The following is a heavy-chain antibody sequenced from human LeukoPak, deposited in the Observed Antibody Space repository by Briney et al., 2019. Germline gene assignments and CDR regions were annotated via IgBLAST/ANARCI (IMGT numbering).Heavy chain of an antibody. CDR2: ISSSSSYI. D-gene: IGHD3-22*01. V-gene: IGHV3-21*01. Sequence: GGFLRLSCAASGFTFSSYSMNWVRQAPGKGLEWVSSISSSSSYIYYADSVKGRFTISRDNAKNSLYLQMNSLRAEDTAVYYCARDWPPYYYDEPLAFDIWGQGTMVTVSS. J-gene: IGHJ3*02. CDR3: ARDWPPYYYDEPLAFDI. CDR1: GFTFSSYS.